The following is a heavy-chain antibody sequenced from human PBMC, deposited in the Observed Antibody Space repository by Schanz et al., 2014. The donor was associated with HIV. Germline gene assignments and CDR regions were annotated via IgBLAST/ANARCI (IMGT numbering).Heavy chain of an antibody. Sequence: VQLVESGGGLVQPGRSLRLSCAASGFTFDDYAMHWVRQAPGKGLEWVSGISWNSGSIGYADSVKGRFTISRDNAKNSLYLQINSLRAEDTAVYYCARETIQLCPDYWGQGTLVTVSS. J-gene: IGHJ4*02. D-gene: IGHD5-18*01. CDR2: ISWNSGSI. V-gene: IGHV3-9*01. CDR3: ARETIQLCPDY. CDR1: GFTFDDYA.